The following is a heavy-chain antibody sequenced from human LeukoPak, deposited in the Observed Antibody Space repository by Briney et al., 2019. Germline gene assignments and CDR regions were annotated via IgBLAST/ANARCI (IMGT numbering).Heavy chain of an antibody. CDR1: DGAFSGYY. D-gene: IGHD2-2*01. V-gene: IGHV4-34*01. Sequence: PSETLSLTCGVNDGAFSGYYWSWIRQPPGKGLEWIGEINHIGTTNYNPSLKSRVTISVDTSKNQFSLKLSSVTAADTAVYYCARETRYCSSTSCYFGYYYYYMDVWGKGTTVTVSS. CDR3: ARETRYCSSTSCYFGYYYYYMDV. CDR2: INHIGTT. J-gene: IGHJ6*03.